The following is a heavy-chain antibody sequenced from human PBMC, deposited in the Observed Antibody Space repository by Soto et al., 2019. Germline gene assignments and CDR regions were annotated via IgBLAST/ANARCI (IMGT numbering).Heavy chain of an antibody. D-gene: IGHD3-9*01. CDR3: ARDPYYDILTGKDDYYYYGMDV. Sequence: GGSLRLSCAASGFTFSSYGMHWVRQAPGKGLEWVAVIWYDGSNKYYADSVKGRFTISRDNSKNTLYLQMNSLRAEDTAVYYCARDPYYDILTGKDDYYYYGMDVWGQGTTVTVSS. CDR1: GFTFSSYG. J-gene: IGHJ6*02. CDR2: IWYDGSNK. V-gene: IGHV3-33*01.